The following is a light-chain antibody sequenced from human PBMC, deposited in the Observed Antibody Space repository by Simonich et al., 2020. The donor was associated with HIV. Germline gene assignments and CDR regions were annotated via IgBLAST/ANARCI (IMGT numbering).Light chain of an antibody. CDR3: QQYNNWPRT. CDR1: QSVSIN. CDR2: VAS. Sequence: EIVMTQSPATLSVSPGERATPSCRASQSVSINLAWYQQKPGQSPRLLLYVASTRATGIPARFSGSGSGTELTLTISSLQSEDFAVYYCQQYNNWPRTFGQGTKVEIK. V-gene: IGKV3-15*01. J-gene: IGKJ1*01.